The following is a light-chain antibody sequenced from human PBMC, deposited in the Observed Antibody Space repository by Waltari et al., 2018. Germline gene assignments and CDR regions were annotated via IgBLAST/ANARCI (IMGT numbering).Light chain of an antibody. CDR3: LQLNSYPRT. Sequence: DIHLTQSPSFLSASVGDRVTITCRASQGISSNLAWYQQKPGKAPKLLIYRASTLQSGVPSSLSGSESGTDFTLTISSLQPEDFATYYCLQLNSYPRTFGQGTKVEVK. V-gene: IGKV1-9*01. CDR1: QGISSN. J-gene: IGKJ1*01. CDR2: RAS.